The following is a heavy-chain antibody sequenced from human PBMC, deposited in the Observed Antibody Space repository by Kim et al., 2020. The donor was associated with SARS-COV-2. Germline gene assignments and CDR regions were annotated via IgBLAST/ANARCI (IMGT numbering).Heavy chain of an antibody. CDR2: ISAYNGNT. D-gene: IGHD3-16*02. CDR3: ARDGYDYVWGSYRPYDAFDI. CDR1: GYTFTSYG. Sequence: ASVKVSCKASGYTFTSYGISWVRQAPGQGLEWMGWISAYNGNTNYAQKLQGRVTMTTDTSTSTAYMELRSLRSDDTAVYYCARDGYDYVWGSYRPYDAFDIWGQGTMVTVSS. V-gene: IGHV1-18*01. J-gene: IGHJ3*02.